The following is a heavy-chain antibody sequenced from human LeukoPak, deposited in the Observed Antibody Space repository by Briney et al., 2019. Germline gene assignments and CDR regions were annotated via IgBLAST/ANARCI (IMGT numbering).Heavy chain of an antibody. CDR3: ARALGGYVVGGIGTHY. CDR2: IISSSSYI. Sequence: GGSLRLSCAASGFTFSSYSRNWVRQAPGKGLEWVSSIISSSSYIYYADSVKGPFTISRDNAKTSLYLQMNSLRAAATDVYYCARALGGYVVGGIGTHYWGQGTLVTVSS. J-gene: IGHJ4*02. V-gene: IGHV3-21*01. D-gene: IGHD5-12*01. CDR1: GFTFSSYS.